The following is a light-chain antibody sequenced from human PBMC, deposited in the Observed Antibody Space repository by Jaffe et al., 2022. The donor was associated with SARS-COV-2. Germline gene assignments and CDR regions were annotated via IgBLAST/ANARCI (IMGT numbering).Light chain of an antibody. J-gene: IGLJ3*02. CDR2: ATN. CDR1: SGSVSATSH. Sequence: QTVVTQEPSFSVSPGGTVTLTCGLSSGSVSATSHPSWYQQTPGQTPRTLIYATNIRSSGVPDRFSGSILGNRAALTITGAQADDESDYYCVLYMGSGIWMFGGGTKLTVL. V-gene: IGLV8-61*01. CDR3: VLYMGSGIWM.